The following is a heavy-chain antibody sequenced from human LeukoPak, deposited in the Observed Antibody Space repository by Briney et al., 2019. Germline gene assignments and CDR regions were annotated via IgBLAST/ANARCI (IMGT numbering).Heavy chain of an antibody. CDR2: INPTGGST. D-gene: IGHD1-26*01. CDR3: ARDNSVGDNAWWFDP. V-gene: IGHV1-46*01. Sequence: GASVKVSCKASGYILSSYNMHWVRQAPGQGLEWMGLINPTGGSTGYAQKFQGRVTMTRDMSTSTDYMELSSLRSEDTAIYYCARDNSVGDNAWWFDPWGQGTLVTVSS. CDR1: GYILSSYN. J-gene: IGHJ5*02.